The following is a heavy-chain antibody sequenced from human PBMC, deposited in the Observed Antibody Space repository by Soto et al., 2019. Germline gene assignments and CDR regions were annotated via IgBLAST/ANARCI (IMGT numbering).Heavy chain of an antibody. V-gene: IGHV3-7*01. CDR3: TTSPHRDSERVFV. D-gene: IGHD1-26*01. CDR2: IKQDGTEK. CDR1: GFTFSTYW. J-gene: IGHJ6*02. Sequence: GGSLRLFCAASGFTFSTYWTSWVRRTPGKGLEWVANIKQDGTEKYYVDSVRGRLTVSRDNAKSSPYLQMNSLRVEDTAVYYCTTSPHRDSERVFVWGQGTTVTVSS.